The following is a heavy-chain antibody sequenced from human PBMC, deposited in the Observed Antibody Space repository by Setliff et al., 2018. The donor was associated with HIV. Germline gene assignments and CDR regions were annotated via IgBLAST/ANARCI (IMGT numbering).Heavy chain of an antibody. J-gene: IGHJ3*02. CDR1: GYTFRNFA. CDR3: ARIRAAALLNAFDI. D-gene: IGHD6-13*01. V-gene: IGHV1-18*01. Sequence: VASVKVSCKASGYTFRNFAISWVRQAPGQGLEWMGWISGYNGNTNYAQKFQGRVTMTTDTTSSTSYMELRSLTSADTAMYYCARIRAAALLNAFDIWGQGTMVTVSS. CDR2: ISGYNGNT.